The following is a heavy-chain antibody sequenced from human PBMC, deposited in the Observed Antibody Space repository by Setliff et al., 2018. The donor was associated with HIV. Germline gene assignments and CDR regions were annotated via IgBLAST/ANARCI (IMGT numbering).Heavy chain of an antibody. CDR2: IYWDDDK. D-gene: IGHD6-13*01. V-gene: IGHV2-5*02. Sequence: ESGPTLVNPTRTLTLTCTFSGFSLSTSGVGVGWIRQPPGKALEWLALIYWDDDKFYSPSLKSRLTITKDTSKNRVVLTMTNLDPVDTATYFCAHGRIAAADPGYFDLWGRGTLVTV. CDR1: GFSLSTSGVG. J-gene: IGHJ2*01. CDR3: AHGRIAAADPGYFDL.